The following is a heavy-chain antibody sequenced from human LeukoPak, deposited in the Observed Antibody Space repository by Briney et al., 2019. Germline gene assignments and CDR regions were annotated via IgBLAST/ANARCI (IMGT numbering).Heavy chain of an antibody. Sequence: SETLSLTCTVSGGSISSGGYSWSWIRQPPGKGLEWIGYIYHSGSTYYNPSLKSRVTISVDRSKNQFSLKLSSVTAADTAVYYCARGGTGYCSSTSCSYYYYYGMDVWGQGTTVTVSS. CDR1: GGSISSGGYS. CDR3: ARGGTGYCSSTSCSYYYYYGMDV. D-gene: IGHD2-2*01. V-gene: IGHV4-30-2*01. J-gene: IGHJ6*02. CDR2: IYHSGST.